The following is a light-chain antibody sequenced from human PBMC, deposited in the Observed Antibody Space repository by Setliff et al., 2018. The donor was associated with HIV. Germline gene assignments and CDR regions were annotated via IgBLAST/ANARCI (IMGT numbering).Light chain of an antibody. CDR3: ASYTKSDTRI. V-gene: IGLV2-14*03. Sequence: QSVLTQPASVSGSPGQSIAISCTGTSSDLRAYNYVSWYRQYPGKAPKVLIYDVTKRPSGVSNRFSGSKSGNTASLRISGLQAEDEAHYFCASYTKSDTRIFGGGTKVTVL. J-gene: IGLJ2*01. CDR1: SSDLRAYNY. CDR2: DVT.